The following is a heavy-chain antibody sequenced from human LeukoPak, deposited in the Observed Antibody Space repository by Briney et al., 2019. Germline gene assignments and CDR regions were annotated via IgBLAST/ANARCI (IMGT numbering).Heavy chain of an antibody. CDR2: MNPNSGNT. Sequence: GASVKVSCKASGYTFTSYDINWVRQATGQGLEWMGWMNPNSGNTGYAQKFQGRVTMTRNTSISTAYMELSSLRAEDTALYYCAKEQPGLVYFQHWGQGTLVTVSS. CDR3: AKEQPGLVYFQH. J-gene: IGHJ1*01. CDR1: GYTFTSYD. V-gene: IGHV1-8*01.